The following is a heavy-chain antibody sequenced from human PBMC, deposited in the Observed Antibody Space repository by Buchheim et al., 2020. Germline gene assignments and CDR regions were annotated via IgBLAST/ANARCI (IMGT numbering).Heavy chain of an antibody. V-gene: IGHV3-30-3*01. CDR3: AGVAGFGELLGDY. J-gene: IGHJ4*02. D-gene: IGHD3-10*01. CDR1: GFTFSSYA. CDR2: ISYDGSNK. Sequence: QVQLVESGGGVVQPGRSLRLSCAASGFTFSSYAMHWVRQAPGKGLEWVAVISYDGSNKYYADSVKGRFTISRDNSKNTLYLQMNSLRAEDTAVYCCAGVAGFGELLGDYWGQGTL.